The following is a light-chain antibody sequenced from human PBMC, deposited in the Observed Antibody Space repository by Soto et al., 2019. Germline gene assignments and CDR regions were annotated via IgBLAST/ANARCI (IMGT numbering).Light chain of an antibody. CDR3: QQYYASPLP. Sequence: EMVLTQSPGTLSLSPGERATLSCRASQSVTTYLAWYQHRPGQTPRLLIYGASYRATGIPDRFIGSGSGTDFTLTITRLEPEDFAMYYCQQYYASPLPFGQGTKVEVK. J-gene: IGKJ1*01. CDR2: GAS. V-gene: IGKV3-20*01. CDR1: QSVTTY.